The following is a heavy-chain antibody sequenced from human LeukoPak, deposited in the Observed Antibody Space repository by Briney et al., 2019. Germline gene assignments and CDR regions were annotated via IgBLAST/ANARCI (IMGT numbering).Heavy chain of an antibody. D-gene: IGHD5-24*01. V-gene: IGHV1-2*02. CDR3: ARDTDGPDY. Sequence: ASVKVSCKASGYTFTGYYMHWVRQAPGQGLEWMGWINPNSGGTNYAQKFQGRVTMTRDMSTSTAYMELSSLRSEDTAVYYCARDTDGPDYWGQGTLVTVSS. J-gene: IGHJ4*02. CDR1: GYTFTGYY. CDR2: INPNSGGT.